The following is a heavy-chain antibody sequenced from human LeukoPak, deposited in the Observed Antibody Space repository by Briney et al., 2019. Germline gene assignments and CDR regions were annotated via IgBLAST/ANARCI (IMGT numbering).Heavy chain of an antibody. V-gene: IGHV3-23*01. CDR2: ISASGP. CDR1: GFTFSRLA. Sequence: GGSLRLSCAASGFTFSRLAMTWVRQAPGKGLEWVSTISASGPYYADAVRGRFTISRDNSRNTLSLQMDSLRTEDTAVYYCARPDDGEGAFDYWGQGTLVTVSS. CDR3: ARPDDGEGAFDY. D-gene: IGHD4-17*01. J-gene: IGHJ4*02.